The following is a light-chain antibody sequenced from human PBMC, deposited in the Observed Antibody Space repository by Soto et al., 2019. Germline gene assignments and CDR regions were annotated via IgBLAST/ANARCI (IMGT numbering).Light chain of an antibody. J-gene: IGKJ4*01. CDR1: QSVSSSY. Sequence: EIVLTQSPGTLSLSPGERATLSCRASQSVSSSYLAWYQQKPGQAPRLLIYGASSRATGIPDRFSGSGSGTDFTLEISRVEAEDVGVYYCMQTTQFPLTFGGGTKVEIK. CDR2: GAS. CDR3: MQTTQFPLT. V-gene: IGKV3-20*01.